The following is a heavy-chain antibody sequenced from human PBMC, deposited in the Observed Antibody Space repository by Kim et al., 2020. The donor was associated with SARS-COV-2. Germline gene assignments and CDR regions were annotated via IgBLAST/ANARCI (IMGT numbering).Heavy chain of an antibody. CDR3: AKDINVTPAYKTFDS. Sequence: DSVKGRFTISRDNSKNTLYLQINSLRAEDTALYYCAKDINVTPAYKTFDSWGQGTLVTVSS. J-gene: IGHJ4*02. V-gene: IGHV3-23*01. D-gene: IGHD1-20*01.